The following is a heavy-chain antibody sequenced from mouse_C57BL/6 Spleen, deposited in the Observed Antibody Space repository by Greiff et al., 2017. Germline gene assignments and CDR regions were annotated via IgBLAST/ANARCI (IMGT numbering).Heavy chain of an antibody. D-gene: IGHD2-2*01. V-gene: IGHV5-6*01. Sequence: EVMLVESGGDLVKPGGSLKLSCAASGFTFSSYGMSWVRQTPDKRLEWVATISSGGSYTYYPDSVKGRFTISRDNAKNTLYLQMSSLKSEDTAMYYCARHEDTKVYYFDYWGQGTTLTVSS. CDR2: ISSGGSYT. J-gene: IGHJ2*01. CDR1: GFTFSSYG. CDR3: ARHEDTKVYYFDY.